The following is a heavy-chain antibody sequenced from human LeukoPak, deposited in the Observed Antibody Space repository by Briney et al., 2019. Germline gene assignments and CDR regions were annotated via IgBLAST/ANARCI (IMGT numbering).Heavy chain of an antibody. V-gene: IGHV3-30*04. Sequence: PGRSLRLSCAASGFTFSSYAMHRVRQAPGKGLEWVAVISYDGSNKYYADSVKGRFTISRDNSKNTLYLQMNSLRAEDTAVYYCARDGRQWLAQGCFYFWGQGTLVTVSS. CDR2: ISYDGSNK. J-gene: IGHJ4*02. D-gene: IGHD6-19*01. CDR3: ARDGRQWLAQGCFYF. CDR1: GFTFSSYA.